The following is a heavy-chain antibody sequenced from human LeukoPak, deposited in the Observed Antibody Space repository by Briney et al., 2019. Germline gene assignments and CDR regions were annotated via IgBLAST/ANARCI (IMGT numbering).Heavy chain of an antibody. CDR3: ARERGHLDY. J-gene: IGHJ4*02. CDR1: GFTFSSYE. CDR2: IYSGGST. D-gene: IGHD6-25*01. Sequence: GGSLRLSCAASGFTFSSYEMNWFRQAPGKGLEWVSVIYSGGSTYYADSVKGRFTISRDNSKNTLYLQMNSLRAEDTAVYYCARERGHLDYWGQGTLVTVSS. V-gene: IGHV3-66*01.